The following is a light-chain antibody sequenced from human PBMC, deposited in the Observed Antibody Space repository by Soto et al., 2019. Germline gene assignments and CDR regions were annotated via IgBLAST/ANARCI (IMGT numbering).Light chain of an antibody. Sequence: QSVLTQPPSASGTPGQRVTISCSGSSSNIGTHYVYWYQQFPGTAPKVLIHRNDRRPSGVPDRFSASKSATSASLAISGLRSEDEADYYCCSYAGDYMFVFGTGTKVTVL. J-gene: IGLJ1*01. CDR1: SSNIGTHY. CDR2: RND. V-gene: IGLV1-47*01. CDR3: CSYAGDYMFV.